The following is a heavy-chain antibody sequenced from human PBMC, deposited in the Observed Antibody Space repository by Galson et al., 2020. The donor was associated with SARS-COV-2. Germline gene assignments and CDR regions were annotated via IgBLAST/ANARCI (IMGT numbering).Heavy chain of an antibody. CDR3: AKDRYYDFWSGEPGGGDY. J-gene: IGHJ4*02. Sequence: GGSLRLSCAASGFTFSSYGMHWVRQAPGKGLEWVAVISYDGSNKYYADSLKGRFTISRDNSKNTLYLQMNSLRAEDTAVYYCAKDRYYDFWSGEPGGGDYWGQGTLVTVSS. V-gene: IGHV3-30*18. CDR2: ISYDGSNK. D-gene: IGHD3-3*01. CDR1: GFTFSSYG.